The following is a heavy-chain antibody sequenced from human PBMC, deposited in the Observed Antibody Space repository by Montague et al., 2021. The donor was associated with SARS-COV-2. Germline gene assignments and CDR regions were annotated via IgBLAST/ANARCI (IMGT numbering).Heavy chain of an antibody. D-gene: IGHD4-17*01. J-gene: IGHJ6*02. CDR2: IYYSGST. CDR3: ARDYGDYGSGYYYGMGV. V-gene: IGHV4-39*07. CDR1: GGSISSCSYY. Sequence: SETLSLTCTVSGGSISSCSYYWGWIRQPPGKGLEWIGSIYYSGSTYYNPSLKSRVTISVDTSKNQFSLKLSSVTAADTAVYYCARDYGDYGSGYYYGMGVWGQGTTVTVSS.